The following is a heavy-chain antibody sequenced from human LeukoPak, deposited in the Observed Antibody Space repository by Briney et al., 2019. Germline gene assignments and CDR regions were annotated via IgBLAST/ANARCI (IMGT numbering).Heavy chain of an antibody. CDR1: GFTFSNYA. D-gene: IGHD4-17*01. Sequence: GGSLRLSCAASGFTFSNYAMSWVRQAPGKGLEWVSAINDSGGSTYYADSVKGRFTISRDNSKNTLYLQMNSLRAEDTAVYYCARGSGSSSGGDYFYDYWGQGTLVTVSS. J-gene: IGHJ4*02. V-gene: IGHV3-23*01. CDR2: INDSGGST. CDR3: ARGSGSSSGGDYFYDY.